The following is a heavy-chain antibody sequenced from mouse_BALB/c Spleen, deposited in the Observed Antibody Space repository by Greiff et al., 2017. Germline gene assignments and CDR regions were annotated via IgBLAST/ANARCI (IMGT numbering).Heavy chain of an antibody. Sequence: ELVKPGASVKLSCKASGYTFTSYWINWIKQRPGQGLEWIGRIAPGSGSTYYNEMFKGKATLTVDTSSSTAYIQLSSLSSEDSAVYFCARGGYGSSLLYFDYWGQGTTLTVSS. CDR2: IAPGSGST. D-gene: IGHD1-1*01. CDR1: GYTFTSYW. CDR3: ARGGYGSSLLYFDY. V-gene: IGHV1S41*01. J-gene: IGHJ2*01.